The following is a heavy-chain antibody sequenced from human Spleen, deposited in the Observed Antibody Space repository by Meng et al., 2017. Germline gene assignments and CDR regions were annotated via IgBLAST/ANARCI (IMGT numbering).Heavy chain of an antibody. CDR3: AKGGGRVYYYGMDV. D-gene: IGHD1-26*01. CDR1: GFTLDDYA. J-gene: IGHJ6*02. V-gene: IGHV3-9*03. CDR2: ISWHSGSI. Sequence: SPKISCAASGFTLDDYAMQLVRQAPGQGVGWVSGISWHSGSIGYADSVKGRFTISRNNDKNSLYLQKNSLRAEDMALCYCAKGGGRVYYYGMDVWGQGTTVTVSS.